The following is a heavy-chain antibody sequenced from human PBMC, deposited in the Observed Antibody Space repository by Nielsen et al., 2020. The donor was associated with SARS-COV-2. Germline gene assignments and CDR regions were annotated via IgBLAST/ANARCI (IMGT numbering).Heavy chain of an antibody. CDR3: ARTGTGY. V-gene: IGHV4-30-2*01. CDR2: IYHSGST. Sequence: SQTLSLTCAVSGGSISSGGYSWSWIRQPPGKGLEWIGYIYHSGSTYYNPSLKSRVTISVDRSKNQFSLKLSSVTAADTAVYYCARTGTGYWGQGTLVTVSS. J-gene: IGHJ4*02. CDR1: GGSISSGGYS. D-gene: IGHD1-14*01.